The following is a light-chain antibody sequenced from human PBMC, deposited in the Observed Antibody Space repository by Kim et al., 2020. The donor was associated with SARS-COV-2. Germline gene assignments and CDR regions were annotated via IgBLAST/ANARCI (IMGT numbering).Light chain of an antibody. CDR2: GKN. Sequence: SYELTQDPAVSVALGQTVRITCQGDSLRSYYASXYQQKPGQAPVLVIYGKNNRPSGIPDRFSGSSSGNTASLTITGAQAEDEADYYCNSRDSSGNHVVFG. CDR3: NSRDSSGNHVV. V-gene: IGLV3-19*01. J-gene: IGLJ2*01. CDR1: SLRSYY.